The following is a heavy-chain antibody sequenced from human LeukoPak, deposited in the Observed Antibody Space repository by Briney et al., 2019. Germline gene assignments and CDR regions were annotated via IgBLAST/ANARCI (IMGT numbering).Heavy chain of an antibody. CDR1: GYTFTGYY. CDR3: ARVFGRNAYSSSSFDY. J-gene: IGHJ4*02. Sequence: GASVKVSCKASGYTFTGYYMHWVRQAPGQGLELMGWINPNSGGTNYAQKFQGRVTMTRDTSISTAYIELSRLRSDDTAVYYCARVFGRNAYSSSSFDYWGQGTLVTVSS. V-gene: IGHV1-2*02. D-gene: IGHD6-6*01. CDR2: INPNSGGT.